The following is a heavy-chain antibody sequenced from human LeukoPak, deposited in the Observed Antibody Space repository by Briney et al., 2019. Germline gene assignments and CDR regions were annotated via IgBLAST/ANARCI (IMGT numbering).Heavy chain of an antibody. D-gene: IGHD2-2*02. Sequence: GGFLRLSCAASGFTFSNYAMTWVRQAPGKGLEWVSAIGGSGDSTHYADSVKGRFTISRDNSKNTLYLQMNSLRAEDTAVYYCAKGCSYTNCYTSDYWGQGTLVTVSS. CDR3: AKGCSYTNCYTSDY. CDR2: IGGSGDST. CDR1: GFTFSNYA. V-gene: IGHV3-23*01. J-gene: IGHJ4*02.